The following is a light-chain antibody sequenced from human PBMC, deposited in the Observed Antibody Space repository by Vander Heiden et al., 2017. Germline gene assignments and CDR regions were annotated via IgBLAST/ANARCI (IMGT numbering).Light chain of an antibody. Sequence: EIALPQSPGTLSLSPGERATLSCRASQSVSSSYLAWYQQKPGQAPRLLIYGASSRATGIPDRFSGSGSGTDFTLTISRLEPEDFAVYYCQQYGSSPQAFGQGTKLEIK. CDR1: QSVSSSY. V-gene: IGKV3-20*01. CDR2: GAS. J-gene: IGKJ2*01. CDR3: QQYGSSPQA.